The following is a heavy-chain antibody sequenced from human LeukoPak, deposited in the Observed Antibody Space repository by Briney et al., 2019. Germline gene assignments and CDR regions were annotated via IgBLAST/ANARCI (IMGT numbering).Heavy chain of an antibody. V-gene: IGHV4-39*07. J-gene: IGHJ5*02. CDR1: RGSISSSNYY. CDR3: ATRWFGELFVSDNWFDP. D-gene: IGHD3-10*01. CDR2: INHSGST. Sequence: SETLSLTCTVSRGSISSSNYYWSWIRQPPGKGLEWIGEINHSGSTNYNPSLKSRVTISVDTSKNQFSLKLSSVTAADTAVYYCATRWFGELFVSDNWFDPWGQGTLVTVSS.